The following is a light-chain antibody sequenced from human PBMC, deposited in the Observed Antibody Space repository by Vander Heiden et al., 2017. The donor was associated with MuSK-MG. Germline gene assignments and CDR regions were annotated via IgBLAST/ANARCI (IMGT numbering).Light chain of an antibody. CDR3: QQSYSTPPLT. CDR2: AAS. Sequence: DIQMTQSPSSLSASVGDRVTITCRASQSISSYLNWYQQKPGKAPKLLIYAASSLQSGVPSRFSGSGSGTDFTLTISRLQPEDFATYYCQQSYSTPPLTFGGGTKVEIK. V-gene: IGKV1-39*01. J-gene: IGKJ4*01. CDR1: QSISSY.